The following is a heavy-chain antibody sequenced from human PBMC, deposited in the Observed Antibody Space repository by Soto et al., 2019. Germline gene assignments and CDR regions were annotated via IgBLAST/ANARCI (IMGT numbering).Heavy chain of an antibody. J-gene: IGHJ4*01. CDR1: GFTFSSYA. D-gene: IGHD6-19*01. Sequence: EVQLLESGGGLVQPGRSLRLSCAASGFTFSSYAMNWVRQAPGKGLEWVSAMSGTGGTTYYADSVKGRFTISGDISKNTLYLQMNSLRVEDTAVFYCAKAGFNCGWSPSLVDYWGQGTLVTVSS. CDR3: AKAGFNCGWSPSLVDY. CDR2: MSGTGGTT. V-gene: IGHV3-23*01.